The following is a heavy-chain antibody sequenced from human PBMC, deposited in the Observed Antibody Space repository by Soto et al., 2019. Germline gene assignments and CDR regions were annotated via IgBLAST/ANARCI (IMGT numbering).Heavy chain of an antibody. V-gene: IGHV1-69*01. CDR3: GVWGFRYGNKSKNNSGMDG. Sequence: QVQLVQSGAEVKKPGSSVKVSCNASGGTFNSYAISWVRQAPGQGLEWKGGIIPIFGTAKYAQNFQGRAAITADDSTSAAYRQLRSLSSEATAFYYWGVWGFRYGNKSKNNSGMDGWGPGTTVTVSS. CDR1: GGTFNSYA. D-gene: IGHD3-10*01. CDR2: IIPIFGTA. J-gene: IGHJ6*02.